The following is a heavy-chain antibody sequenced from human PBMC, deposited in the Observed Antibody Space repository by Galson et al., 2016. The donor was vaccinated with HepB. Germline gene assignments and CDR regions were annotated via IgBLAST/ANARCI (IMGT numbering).Heavy chain of an antibody. J-gene: IGHJ5*02. CDR3: AKDRDTTSTNCHHPYFDP. D-gene: IGHD2-8*01. CDR1: GFIFSNAW. V-gene: IGHV3-74*01. CDR2: INSDGSST. Sequence: SLRLSCAASGFIFSNAWMHWVRQAPGKGLVWVSRINSDGSSTNYADSVKGRFTISRDDSKNTVYLQMERLRAEDTAIYYCAKDRDTTSTNCHHPYFDPRSQGARVTVSS.